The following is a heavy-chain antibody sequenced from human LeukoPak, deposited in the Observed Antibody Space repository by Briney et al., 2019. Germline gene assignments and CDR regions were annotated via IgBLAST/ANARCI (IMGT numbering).Heavy chain of an antibody. Sequence: SETLSLTCTVSGGSISSSSYYWGWIRQPPGTGLEWIGSIYYSGSTYSNPSLKSRVTISVDTSKNQFSLNLSSVTAADTAVYYCARHAFPLPAALDYWGQGTLITVSS. CDR1: GGSISSSSYY. CDR2: IYYSGST. J-gene: IGHJ4*02. V-gene: IGHV4-39*01. CDR3: ARHAFPLPAALDY. D-gene: IGHD6-13*01.